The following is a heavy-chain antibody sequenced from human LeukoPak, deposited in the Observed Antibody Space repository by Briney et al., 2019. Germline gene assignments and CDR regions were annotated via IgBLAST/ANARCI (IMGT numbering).Heavy chain of an antibody. V-gene: IGHV4-34*01. CDR1: GGSFSGNY. CDR3: ARGGQYMSASWYRSVYYHFDV. J-gene: IGHJ6*03. D-gene: IGHD6-13*01. Sequence: ASETLSLTCAVYGGSFSGNYWNWIRQSPGKGLEWVGEINYGGSTHYNPSLKSRVSISLDTSKNQFSLKVTSVTAADTAIYYCARGGQYMSASWYRSVYYHFDVWGKGTTVIVSS. CDR2: INYGGST.